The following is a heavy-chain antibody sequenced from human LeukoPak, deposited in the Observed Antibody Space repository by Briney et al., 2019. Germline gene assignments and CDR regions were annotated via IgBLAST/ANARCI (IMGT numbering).Heavy chain of an antibody. CDR1: GGTFSNYA. V-gene: IGHV1-2*02. Sequence: ASVKVSCKASGGTFSNYAFNWVRQAPGQGLEWMGWINPNSGGTNYAQKFQGRVTMTRDTSISTAYMELSRLRSDDTAVYYCARGAWEIVVSPFDYWGQGTLVTVSS. CDR2: INPNSGGT. J-gene: IGHJ4*02. CDR3: ARGAWEIVVSPFDY. D-gene: IGHD3-22*01.